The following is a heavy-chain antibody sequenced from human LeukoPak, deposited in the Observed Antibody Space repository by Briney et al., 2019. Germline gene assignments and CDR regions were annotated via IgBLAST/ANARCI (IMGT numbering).Heavy chain of an antibody. J-gene: IGHJ4*02. V-gene: IGHV3-30*18. CDR1: GFTFSSYV. Sequence: SGGSLRLSCAASGFTFSSYVMHWVRQAPGKGLEWGAFISYDGGNKYYADSVKGRFTISRDNSKNTLYLQMNSLRTEDTAVYYCAKDLGYSGSYIDCWGQGTLVTVSS. D-gene: IGHD1-26*01. CDR3: AKDLGYSGSYIDC. CDR2: ISYDGGNK.